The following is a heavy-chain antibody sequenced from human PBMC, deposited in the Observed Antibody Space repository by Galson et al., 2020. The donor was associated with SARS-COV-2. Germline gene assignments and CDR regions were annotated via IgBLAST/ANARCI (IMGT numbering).Heavy chain of an antibody. CDR2: VYYSGRT. Sequence: SETLSLTCTVSGASISSSSYYWGWIRQPPGKGLQWIGSVYYSGRTHYNPSLKSRVTISVDTSKNQFSLNLSSVTAADTAVYYCGRRGLTAGRYYYYGTDVWGQGTTVTVSS. V-gene: IGHV4-39*01. J-gene: IGHJ6*02. CDR1: GASISSSSYY. CDR3: GRRGLTAGRYYYYGTDV. D-gene: IGHD7-27*01.